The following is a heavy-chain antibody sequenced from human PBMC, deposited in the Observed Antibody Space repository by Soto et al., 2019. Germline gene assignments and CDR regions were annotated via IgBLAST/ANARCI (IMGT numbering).Heavy chain of an antibody. CDR3: ATKNPVVVVPPGDGYYYYGMDV. D-gene: IGHD2-15*01. Sequence: VASVKVSCKVSGYTLTELSMHWVRQAPGKGLEWMGGFDPEDGETIYAQKFQGRVTMTEDTSTDTAYMELSSLRSEDTAVYYCATKNPVVVVPPGDGYYYYGMDVWGQGTTVTVSS. CDR2: FDPEDGET. J-gene: IGHJ6*02. CDR1: GYTLTELS. V-gene: IGHV1-24*01.